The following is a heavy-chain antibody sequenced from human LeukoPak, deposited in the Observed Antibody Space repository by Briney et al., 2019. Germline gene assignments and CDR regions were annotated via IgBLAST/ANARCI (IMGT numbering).Heavy chain of an antibody. CDR1: GFTFSSYA. CDR3: ARVTNRDYLIDY. Sequence: GGSLRLSCAASGFTFSSYAMSWVRQAPGKGLEWVSAISDSGGSTYYADSVKGRFTISRDNAKNSLYLQMNSLRDEDTAVYHCARVTNRDYLIDYWGQGTLVTVSS. V-gene: IGHV3-23*01. CDR2: ISDSGGST. D-gene: IGHD4-17*01. J-gene: IGHJ4*02.